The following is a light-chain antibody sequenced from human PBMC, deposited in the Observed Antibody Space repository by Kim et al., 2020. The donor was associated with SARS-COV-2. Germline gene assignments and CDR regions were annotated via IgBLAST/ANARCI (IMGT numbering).Light chain of an antibody. CDR2: GKN. V-gene: IGLV3-19*01. CDR1: SLGRYY. Sequence: ALGQTVRSTGQGDSLGRYYASWYQQKPGQAPVLVIFGKNNRPSGIPDRFSGSSSGNTASLTITGAQAEDEADYYCNSRDSSGNFVVFGGGTQLTVL. J-gene: IGLJ2*01. CDR3: NSRDSSGNFVV.